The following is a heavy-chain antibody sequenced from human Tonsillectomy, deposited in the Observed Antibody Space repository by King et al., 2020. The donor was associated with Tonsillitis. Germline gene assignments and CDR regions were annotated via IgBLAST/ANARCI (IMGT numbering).Heavy chain of an antibody. J-gene: IGHJ4*02. Sequence: VQLQESGPGLVKPSGTLSLTCAVSGGSISSTNWWTWVRQPPGKGLEWIGEIYHTGSTNYNPSLKSRVTISVDKSKNHFSLKLSSVTAADTAVYYCARARGFAQYYFAYWGQGTLVTASS. D-gene: IGHD3-10*01. V-gene: IGHV4-4*02. CDR2: IYHTGST. CDR3: ARARGFAQYYFAY. CDR1: GGSISSTNW.